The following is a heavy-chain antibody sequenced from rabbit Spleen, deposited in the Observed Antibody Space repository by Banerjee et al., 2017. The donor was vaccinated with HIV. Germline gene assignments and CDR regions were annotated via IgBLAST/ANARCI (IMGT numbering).Heavy chain of an antibody. J-gene: IGHJ6*01. V-gene: IGHV1S45*01. CDR3: ARDTSSSFSSYGMDL. D-gene: IGHD1-1*01. CDR2: INMVTGKS. Sequence: QEQIVESGGGLVKPEGSLTLTCKASGVSFNDKDVMCWVRQAPGKGLEWITCINMVTGKSVYASWAKGRFTCSKTSSTTVTLQMTRLTAADTATYFCARDTSSSFSSYGMDLWGPGTLVTVS. CDR1: GVSFNDKDV.